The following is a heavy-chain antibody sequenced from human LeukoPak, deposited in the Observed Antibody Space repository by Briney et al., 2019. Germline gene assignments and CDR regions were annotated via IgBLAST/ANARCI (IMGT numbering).Heavy chain of an antibody. Sequence: ASVTVSCKASGYTFTGYYMHWVRQAPGQGLEWMGRINPNSGGTNYAQKFQGRVTMTRDTSISTAYMELSRLRSDDTAVYYCARGYYGSGSYHDAFDIWGQGTMVTVSS. V-gene: IGHV1-2*06. CDR3: ARGYYGSGSYHDAFDI. J-gene: IGHJ3*02. D-gene: IGHD3-10*01. CDR2: INPNSGGT. CDR1: GYTFTGYY.